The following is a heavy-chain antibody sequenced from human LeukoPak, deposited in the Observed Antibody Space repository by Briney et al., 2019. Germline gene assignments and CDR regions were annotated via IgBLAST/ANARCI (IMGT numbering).Heavy chain of an antibody. D-gene: IGHD6-13*01. Sequence: SETLSLTCTVSGDSISSYYWSWIRQPPGKGLEWIGYIYYSGSTNYNPSLKSRVTISVDTSKNQFSLKLGSVTAADTAVYYCARHISPRIAAAGPPADWFDPWGQGTLVTVSS. CDR3: ARHISPRIAAAGPPADWFDP. CDR1: GDSISSYY. J-gene: IGHJ5*02. V-gene: IGHV4-59*08. CDR2: IYYSGST.